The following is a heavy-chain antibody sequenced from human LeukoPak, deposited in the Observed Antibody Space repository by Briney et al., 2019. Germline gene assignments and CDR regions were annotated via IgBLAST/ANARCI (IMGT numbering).Heavy chain of an antibody. V-gene: IGHV1-2*02. D-gene: IGHD1-26*01. CDR1: GYTFTGYY. CDR2: INPNSGGT. CDR3: ARVGATYHYYGMDV. J-gene: IGHJ6*02. Sequence: ASVKVSCKASGYTFTGYYMHWVRQAPGQGLEWMGWINPNSGGTNYAQKFQGRVTMTRDTSISTAYMELSRLRSDDTAVYYCARVGATYHYYGMDVWGQGTTVTVSS.